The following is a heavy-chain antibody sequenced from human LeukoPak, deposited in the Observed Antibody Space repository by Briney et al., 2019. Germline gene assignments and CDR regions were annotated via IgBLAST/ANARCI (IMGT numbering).Heavy chain of an antibody. CDR3: ARGVDWNYDY. CDR1: GGSFSGYY. J-gene: IGHJ4*02. V-gene: IGHV4-34*01. CDR2: INHSGST. Sequence: SGTLSLTCAVYGGSFSGYYWSWIRQPPGKGLEWIGEINHSGSTNYNPSLKSRVTISVDTSKIQFSLKLSSVTAADTAVYYCARGVDWNYDYWGQGTLVTVSS. D-gene: IGHD1-7*01.